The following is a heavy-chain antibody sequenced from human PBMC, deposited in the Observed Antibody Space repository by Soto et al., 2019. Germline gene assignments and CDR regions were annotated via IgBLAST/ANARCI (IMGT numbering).Heavy chain of an antibody. CDR3: ARDAERIAARVVDY. D-gene: IGHD6-6*01. CDR2: ISYDGSNK. CDR1: GFTFSSYA. V-gene: IGHV3-30-3*01. Sequence: QVQLVESGGGVVQPGRSLRLSCAASGFTFSSYAMHWVRQAPGKGLEWVAVISYDGSNKYYADSVKGRFTISRDNSKNTLYLQMNSLRAEDTAVYYCARDAERIAARVVDYGGQGTLVTVSA. J-gene: IGHJ4*02.